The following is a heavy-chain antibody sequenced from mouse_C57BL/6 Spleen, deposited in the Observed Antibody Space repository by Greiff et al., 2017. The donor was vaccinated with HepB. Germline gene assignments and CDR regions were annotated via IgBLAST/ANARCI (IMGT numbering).Heavy chain of an antibody. CDR1: GYTFTSYD. D-gene: IGHD1-1*01. Sequence: QVQLQQSGPELVKPGASVKLSCKASGYTFTSYDINWVKQRPGQGLEWIGRIYPGDGSTKYKEKFKGKATLTVDTSSSTAYLELHSLTSEDTAIYFCARRDGYGSSDAMDYWGQGTSVTVSS. J-gene: IGHJ4*01. CDR3: ARRDGYGSSDAMDY. CDR2: IYPGDGST. V-gene: IGHV1-85*01.